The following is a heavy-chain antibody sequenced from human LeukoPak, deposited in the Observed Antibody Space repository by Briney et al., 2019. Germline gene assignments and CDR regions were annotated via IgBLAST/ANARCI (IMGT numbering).Heavy chain of an antibody. V-gene: IGHV3-7*03. Sequence: GGSLRLSCAASGFTFSSYWMSWVRQAPGKGLEWVANIKQDGSEKYYVDSVKGRLTISRDNAKNSLYLQMNSLRAEDTAVYYCARDSPGYFDWLSPYYYGMDVWGQGTTVTVSS. CDR2: IKQDGSEK. D-gene: IGHD3-9*01. CDR1: GFTFSSYW. J-gene: IGHJ6*02. CDR3: ARDSPGYFDWLSPYYYGMDV.